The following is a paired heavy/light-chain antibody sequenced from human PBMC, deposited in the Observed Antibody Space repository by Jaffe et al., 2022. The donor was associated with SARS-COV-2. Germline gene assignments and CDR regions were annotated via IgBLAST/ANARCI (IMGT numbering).Heavy chain of an antibody. J-gene: IGHJ4*02. D-gene: IGHD1-26*01. CDR2: IYYSGST. Sequence: QVQLQESGPGLVKPSETLSLTCTVSGGSISSYYWSWLRQPPGKGLEWIGYIYYSGSTNSNPSLRSRVTISLDTPKNQFSLKLSSVTAADTAVYYCAREDLDSGSYYFGYWGQGTLVTVSS. CDR3: AREDLDSGSYYFGY. CDR1: GGSISSYY. V-gene: IGHV4-59*01.
Light chain of an antibody. CDR2: EVN. V-gene: IGLV2-23*02. CDR1: SSDIGIYNL. CDR3: CLYAGSSRV. Sequence: QSALTQPASVSGSPGQSITISCTGTSSDIGIYNLVSWYQQYPGKAPKLMIYEVNKRPSGVSDRFSGSKSVNTASLTISGLQAEDEADYYCCLYAGSSRVFGGGTVVTVL. J-gene: IGLJ3*02.